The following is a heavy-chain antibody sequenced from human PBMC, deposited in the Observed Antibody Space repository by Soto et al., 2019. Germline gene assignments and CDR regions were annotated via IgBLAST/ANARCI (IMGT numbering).Heavy chain of an antibody. CDR1: GFTVSSNY. V-gene: IGHV3-53*04. CDR2: IYSGGST. CDR3: ARETHYYYDSSGYLPSSGQNAFDI. J-gene: IGHJ3*02. Sequence: EVQLVESGGGLVQPGGSLRLSCAASGFTVSSNYMSWVRQAPGKGLEWVSVIYSGGSTYYADSVKGRFTISRHNSKNTLYLQMNSLRAEDTAVYYCARETHYYYDSSGYLPSSGQNAFDIWGQGTMVTVSS. D-gene: IGHD3-22*01.